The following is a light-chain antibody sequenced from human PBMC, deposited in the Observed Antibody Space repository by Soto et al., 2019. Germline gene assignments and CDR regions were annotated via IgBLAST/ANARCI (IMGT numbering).Light chain of an antibody. J-gene: IGLJ1*01. CDR1: SSNIGVGHD. Sequence: QSVLTQPPSVSGAPGQRVTISCTGSSSNIGVGHDVHWYQQLPGTVPKLLIYSNFNRPSGVPDRFSGSKSGTSASLAITGLQAEDEADYFCQSYDSSLSAPVFGTGTKVTVL. CDR2: SNF. CDR3: QSYDSSLSAPV. V-gene: IGLV1-40*01.